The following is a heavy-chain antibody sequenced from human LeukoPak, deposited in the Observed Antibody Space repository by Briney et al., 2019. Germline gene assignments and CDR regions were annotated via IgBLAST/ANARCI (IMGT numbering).Heavy chain of an antibody. J-gene: IGHJ4*02. CDR3: AKARTAFDFWSGYYDY. CDR2: ISYDGSNK. Sequence: AGGSLRLSCAASGFTFDDYGMHWVRQAPGKGLEWVSVISYDGSNKYYADSVKGRFTISRDNSKNTLYLQMNNLKPEDTAVYYCAKARTAFDFWSGYYDYWGQGSIVTVSS. V-gene: IGHV3-30*18. D-gene: IGHD3-3*01. CDR1: GFTFDDYG.